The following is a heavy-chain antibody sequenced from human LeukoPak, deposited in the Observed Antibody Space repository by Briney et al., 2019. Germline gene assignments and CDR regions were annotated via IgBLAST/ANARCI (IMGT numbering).Heavy chain of an antibody. D-gene: IGHD3-9*01. CDR2: ISSNGGST. CDR1: GFTFSSYA. V-gene: IGHV3-64*01. CDR3: AVARYFDWLLASYFDY. J-gene: IGHJ4*02. Sequence: QAGGSLRLSCAASGFTFSSYAMHWVRQAPGKGLEYVSAISSNGGSTYYANSVKGRFTISRDNSKNMLYLQMGSLRAEDMAVYYCAVARYFDWLLASYFDYWGQGTLVTVSS.